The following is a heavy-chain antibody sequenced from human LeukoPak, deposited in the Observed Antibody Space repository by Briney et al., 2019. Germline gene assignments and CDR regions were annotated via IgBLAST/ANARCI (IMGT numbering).Heavy chain of an antibody. D-gene: IGHD1-1*01. Sequence: GESLQISCQGSGYTFTNYWIGWVRQMPGKGLEWIGIIYPSDSNTRYSPSFQGQVTISVDKSINTAYLQWRSLKASDTAMYYCARLIQRAAYYWGQGALVTVSS. CDR3: ARLIQRAAYY. CDR1: GYTFTNYW. CDR2: IYPSDSNT. V-gene: IGHV5-51*01. J-gene: IGHJ4*02.